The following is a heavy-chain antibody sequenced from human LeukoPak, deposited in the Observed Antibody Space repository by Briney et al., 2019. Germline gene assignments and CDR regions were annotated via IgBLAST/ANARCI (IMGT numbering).Heavy chain of an antibody. V-gene: IGHV3-30*02. CDR2: IRYDGGNK. Sequence: GGSLRLSCAASGFTFSSYGMHWVRQAPGKGLEWVAFIRYDGGNKYYADSVKGRFTISRDNSKKTLYLQMKSLRAEDTAVYYCAKGFGSYYSSGVYMAYWGQGTLVTVSS. J-gene: IGHJ4*02. D-gene: IGHD1-26*01. CDR1: GFTFSSYG. CDR3: AKGFGSYYSSGVYMAY.